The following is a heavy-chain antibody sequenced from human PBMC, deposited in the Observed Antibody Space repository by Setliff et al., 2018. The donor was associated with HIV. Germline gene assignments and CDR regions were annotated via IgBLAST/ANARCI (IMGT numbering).Heavy chain of an antibody. V-gene: IGHV4-4*09. CDR3: ARLRITMRKMLNYFDY. CDR2: IYTTGST. D-gene: IGHD3-22*01. J-gene: IGHJ4*02. CDR1: GNPLSNYY. Sequence: PSETLSLPCTVSGNPLSNYYWSWVRQPPGKGLEWIGYIYTTGSTNYNPSLKSRVTMSVDTTKNQLSLRLTSVTAADTAVYFCARLRITMRKMLNYFDYWGQGTLVTVSS.